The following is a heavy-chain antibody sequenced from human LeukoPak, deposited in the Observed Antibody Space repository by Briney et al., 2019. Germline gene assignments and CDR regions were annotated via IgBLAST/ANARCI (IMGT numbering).Heavy chain of an antibody. V-gene: IGHV3-21*01. Sequence: GGYLRLSCAASGFTFSSYSMNWVRQAPGKGLEWVSSISSSSSYIYYADSVKGRFTISRDNAKNSLYLQMNSLRAEDTAVYYCARVAAAGLLGYFDYWGQGTLVTVSS. CDR1: GFTFSSYS. J-gene: IGHJ4*02. D-gene: IGHD6-13*01. CDR3: ARVAAAGLLGYFDY. CDR2: ISSSSSYI.